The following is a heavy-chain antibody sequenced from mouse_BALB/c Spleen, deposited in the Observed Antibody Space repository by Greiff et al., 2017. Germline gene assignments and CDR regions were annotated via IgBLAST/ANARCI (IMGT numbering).Heavy chain of an antibody. Sequence: QVQLQQPGAELVRPGASVKLSCKASGYTFTSYWINWVKQRPGQGLEWIGNIYPSDSYTNYNQKFKDKATLTVDKSSSTAYMQLSSPTSEDSAVYYCTRFTLDAMDYWGQGTSVTVSS. CDR2: IYPSDSYT. V-gene: IGHV1-69*02. J-gene: IGHJ4*01. CDR3: TRFTLDAMDY. CDR1: GYTFTSYW.